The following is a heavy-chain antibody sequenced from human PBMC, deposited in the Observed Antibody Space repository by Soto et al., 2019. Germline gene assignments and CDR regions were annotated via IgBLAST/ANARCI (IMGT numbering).Heavy chain of an antibody. D-gene: IGHD2-8*02. CDR3: ARDRGRGYCTGGLSYLGLDH. J-gene: IGHJ4*02. CDR2: ISFNATNG. V-gene: IGHV3-30-3*01. Sequence: PGGSLRLSCAASGFTFSHFAMHWVRQAPGKGLEWISVISFNATNGFFADSVKGRFSISRDNSANRLYLQMTNLRPEDTAIYYCARDRGRGYCTGGLSYLGLDHWGQGNPVTVSS. CDR1: GFTFSHFA.